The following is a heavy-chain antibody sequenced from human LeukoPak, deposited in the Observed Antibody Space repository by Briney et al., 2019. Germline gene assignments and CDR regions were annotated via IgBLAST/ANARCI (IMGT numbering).Heavy chain of an antibody. CDR2: ISYDGSNK. V-gene: IGHV3-30-3*01. Sequence: AGRSLRLSCAASGFTFSSYAMHWVRQAPGKGLEWVAVISYDGSNKYYADSVKGRFTISRDNSKNTLYLQMNSLRAEDTAVYYCARDRINYSSSWYYPHYWGQGTLVTVSS. J-gene: IGHJ4*02. CDR3: ARDRINYSSSWYYPHY. CDR1: GFTFSSYA. D-gene: IGHD6-13*01.